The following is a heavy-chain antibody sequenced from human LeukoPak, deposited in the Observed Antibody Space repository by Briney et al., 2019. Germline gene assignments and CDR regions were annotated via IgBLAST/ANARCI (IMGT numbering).Heavy chain of an antibody. CDR3: ARMYYDFWSGYGYFDY. CDR2: IYTSGST. Sequence: SETLSLTCTVSGGSISSYYWSWIRQPAGKGLEWIGRIYTSGSTNYNPPLKSRVTMSVDTSKNQFSLKLSSVTAADTAVYYCARMYYDFWSGYGYFDYWGQGTLVTVSS. V-gene: IGHV4-4*07. D-gene: IGHD3-3*01. J-gene: IGHJ4*02. CDR1: GGSISSYY.